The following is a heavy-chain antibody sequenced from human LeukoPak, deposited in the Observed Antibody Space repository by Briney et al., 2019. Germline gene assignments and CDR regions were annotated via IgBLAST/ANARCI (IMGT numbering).Heavy chain of an antibody. V-gene: IGHV4-34*01. D-gene: IGHD3-22*01. CDR3: ARSNIDVYYYDSRANKDAFDM. CDR1: GFTFSNYW. CDR2: INHSGST. J-gene: IGHJ3*02. Sequence: GSLRLSCATSGFTFSNYWMCWVRQPPGKGLEWIGEINHSGSTNYNPSLKSRVTISVDTSKNQFSLKLNSVTAADTAVYYCARSNIDVYYYDSRANKDAFDMRGQGTMVTVSS.